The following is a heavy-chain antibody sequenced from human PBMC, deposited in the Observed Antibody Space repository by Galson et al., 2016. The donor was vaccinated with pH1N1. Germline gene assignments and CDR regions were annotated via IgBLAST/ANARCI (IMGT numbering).Heavy chain of an antibody. Sequence: SLRLSCASYAFSVRNNFMTWVRQPPGKALEWVSTIYSDGSTNYGDFVKGRFTVSRDISENTVFLQLNSLRVDDTAVYYCAIDKRRYFDSWGQGTLVTVSA. CDR3: AIDKRRYFDS. CDR1: AFSVRNNF. J-gene: IGHJ4*02. CDR2: IYSDGST. V-gene: IGHV3-53*01.